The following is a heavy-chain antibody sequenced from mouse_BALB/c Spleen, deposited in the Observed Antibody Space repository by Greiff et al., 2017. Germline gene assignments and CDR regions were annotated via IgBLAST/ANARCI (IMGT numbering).Heavy chain of an antibody. CDR1: GFTFSSFG. Sequence: EVKLVESGGGLVQPGGSRKLSCAASGFTFSSFGMHWVRQAPEKGLEWVAYISSGSSTIYYADTVKGRFTISRDNPKNTLFLQMTSLRSEDTAMYYCAREGDWDFFDYWGQGTTLTVSS. J-gene: IGHJ2*01. V-gene: IGHV5-17*02. CDR3: AREGDWDFFDY. CDR2: ISSGSSTI. D-gene: IGHD4-1*01.